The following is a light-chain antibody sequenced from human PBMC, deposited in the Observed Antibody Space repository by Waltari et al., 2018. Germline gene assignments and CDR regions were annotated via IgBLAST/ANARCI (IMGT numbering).Light chain of an antibody. J-gene: IGLJ3*02. CDR2: KDT. Sequence: SFELTQTSSLSVSPGQMVRITCSGDVLANKYARWFQQKPGQAPILIISKDTERPSGIPERFSGSSSGTTVTLTISGAQVEDEADYYCYSAADNDLGVFGGGTKLTVL. CDR1: VLANKY. CDR3: YSAADNDLGV. V-gene: IGLV3-27*01.